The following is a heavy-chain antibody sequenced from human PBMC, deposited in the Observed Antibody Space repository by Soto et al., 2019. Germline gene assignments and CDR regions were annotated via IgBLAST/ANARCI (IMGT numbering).Heavy chain of an antibody. J-gene: IGHJ6*03. CDR2: INHSGST. V-gene: IGHV4-34*01. CDR3: ARGTPYIWGRYRPSYDYYYMDV. Sequence: QVQLQQWGAGLLKPSETLSLTCAVYGGSFSGYYWSWIRQPPGKGLEWIGEINHSGSTNYNPSLKSQATMSVDTSMNQFTLKLSSVTAADTAVYYCARGTPYIWGRYRPSYDYYYMDVWGKGTTVTVSS. CDR1: GGSFSGYY. D-gene: IGHD3-16*02.